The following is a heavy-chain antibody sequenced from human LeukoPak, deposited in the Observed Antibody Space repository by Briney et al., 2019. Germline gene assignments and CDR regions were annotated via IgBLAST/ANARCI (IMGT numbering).Heavy chain of an antibody. Sequence: SETLSLTCGVHGGSFSDYYWSWLRQTPGKGLEWIGEINHSGRSNYNQSLKSRVTISVDTSEKQFSLKLSSVTAADTAVYYCARGSEYYDSWGQGTLVTVSS. J-gene: IGHJ4*02. D-gene: IGHD3-22*01. CDR1: GGSFSDYY. V-gene: IGHV4-34*01. CDR2: INHSGRS. CDR3: ARGSEYYDS.